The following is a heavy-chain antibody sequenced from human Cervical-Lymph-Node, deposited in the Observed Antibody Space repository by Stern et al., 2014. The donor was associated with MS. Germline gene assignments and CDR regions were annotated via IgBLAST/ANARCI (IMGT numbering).Heavy chain of an antibody. J-gene: IGHJ6*02. V-gene: IGHV4-4*02. CDR2: IYHRGNT. Sequence: QVKLQESGPALVKPSGTLSLTCAVSGDSISRSNWWSWVRQPPGQGLELCGGIYHRGNTNYNPSLKSRVTISVDKSKTPFSLKLRSVTAADTAVYYCARDWNDVGFYQYGLDVWGQGTTVTVSS. CDR1: GDSISRSNW. CDR3: ARDWNDVGFYQYGLDV. D-gene: IGHD1-1*01.